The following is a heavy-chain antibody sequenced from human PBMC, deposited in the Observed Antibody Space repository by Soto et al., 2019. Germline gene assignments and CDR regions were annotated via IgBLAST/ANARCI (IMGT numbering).Heavy chain of an antibody. Sequence: GGSLRLSCAASGFTFSIYGMSWVRHPPRKGLEWVSAISGSGGTTYYADSVKGRFTISRDNSKKMLYLQMNSLRAEDTAVYYCAQGAGILLDYYFDSWGQGTLVTVSS. CDR3: AQGAGILLDYYFDS. CDR1: GFTFSIYG. V-gene: IGHV3-23*01. CDR2: ISGSGGTT. D-gene: IGHD6-19*01. J-gene: IGHJ4*02.